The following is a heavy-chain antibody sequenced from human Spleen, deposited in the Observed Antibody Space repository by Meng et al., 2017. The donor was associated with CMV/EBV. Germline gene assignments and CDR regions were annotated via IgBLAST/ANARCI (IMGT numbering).Heavy chain of an antibody. CDR1: GGSISSGDYF. CDR3: ARVVWGSGFDY. V-gene: IGHV4-31*03. J-gene: IGHJ4*02. CDR2: IYHSGST. Sequence: TCTVSGGSISSGDYFWSWVRQHPGKGLEWIGYIYHSGSTYSNPSLKSRVTISVDTSKNQFSLKLSSVTAADTAVYYCARVVWGSGFDYWGQGTLVTVSS. D-gene: IGHD3-16*01.